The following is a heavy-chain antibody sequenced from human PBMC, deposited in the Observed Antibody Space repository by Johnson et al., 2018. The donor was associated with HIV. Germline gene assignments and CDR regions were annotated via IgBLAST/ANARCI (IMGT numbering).Heavy chain of an antibody. CDR1: GFTVSSNY. Sequence: VQLVESGGGVVQPGRSLRLSCAAFGFTVSSNYMSWVRQAPGKGLEWVSVIYSGGSTYYADSVKGRFTISRDNAKNSLYLQMNSLRAEDTAVFYCAKTRMGGILDAFDLWGQGTMVTVSS. CDR3: AKTRMGGILDAFDL. D-gene: IGHD3-10*01. V-gene: IGHV3-66*02. J-gene: IGHJ3*01. CDR2: IYSGGST.